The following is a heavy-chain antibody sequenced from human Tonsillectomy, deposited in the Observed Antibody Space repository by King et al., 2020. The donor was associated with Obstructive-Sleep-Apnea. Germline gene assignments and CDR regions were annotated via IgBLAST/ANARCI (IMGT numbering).Heavy chain of an antibody. J-gene: IGHJ5*02. CDR2: IGTTDDT. D-gene: IGHD3-16*01. V-gene: IGHV3-13*04. CDR1: GFTFRTAD. Sequence: VQLVESGGGLVQPGGSLRLSCAASGFTFRTADMHWVRQAPGKGLEWIAGIGTTDDTYYADSVKGRFTISREDAKNSLFLQMSSLTAGDTAGYYGARGLGGWAGRWLDPWGQGTLVTVSS. CDR3: ARGLGGWAGRWLDP.